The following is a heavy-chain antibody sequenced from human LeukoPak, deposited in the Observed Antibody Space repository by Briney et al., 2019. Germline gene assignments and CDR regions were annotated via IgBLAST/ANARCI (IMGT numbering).Heavy chain of an antibody. CDR3: AGLVGRYSSGLYYYYFDY. CDR2: MYLSGTT. Sequence: SETLSLTCIVSGDSINSLDLWSWVRQPPGQGLEWIGEMYLSGTTHSNPSVKSRVTISIDKSKNQFFLNLSSVTAADTAVYYCAGLVGRYSSGLYYYYFDYWGQGTLVTVSS. V-gene: IGHV4-4*02. CDR1: GDSINSLDL. D-gene: IGHD3-22*01. J-gene: IGHJ4*02.